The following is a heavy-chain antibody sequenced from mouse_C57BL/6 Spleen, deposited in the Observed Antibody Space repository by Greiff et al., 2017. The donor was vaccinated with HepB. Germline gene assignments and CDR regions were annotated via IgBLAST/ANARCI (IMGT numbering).Heavy chain of an antibody. Sequence: VQLQQSGPELVKPGASVKISCKASGYAFSSSWRNWVKQRPGKGLEWLGRIYPGDGDTNYNGKFKGKATLNADKSSSTAYSQLSSLTAEDSAVYFGARGDDYGWLAYGGQGTLVTVSA. CDR1: GYAFSSSW. CDR3: ARGDDYGWLAY. D-gene: IGHD2-4*01. V-gene: IGHV1-82*01. CDR2: IYPGDGDT. J-gene: IGHJ3*01.